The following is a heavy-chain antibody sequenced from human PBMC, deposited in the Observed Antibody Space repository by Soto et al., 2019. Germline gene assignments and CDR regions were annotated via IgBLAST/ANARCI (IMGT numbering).Heavy chain of an antibody. CDR3: ARRATTDFDFWSGYYDFDY. CDR1: GGAFSSYG. D-gene: IGHD3-3*01. V-gene: IGHV1-69*01. Sequence: QVQLVQSGAEVKKPGSSVKVSCKASGGAFSSYGISWVRQAPGQGLEWMGGIIPKFTTANYAQNFQGRVTITADESTSTAYMELSSLRSEDTAVYYCARRATTDFDFWSGYYDFDYWGQGTLVTVSS. CDR2: IIPKFTTA. J-gene: IGHJ4*02.